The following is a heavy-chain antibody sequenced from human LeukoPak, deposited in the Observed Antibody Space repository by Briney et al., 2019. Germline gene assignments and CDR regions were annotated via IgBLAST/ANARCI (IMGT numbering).Heavy chain of an antibody. Sequence: GGSLRLSCAASGFTFSSYGMHWVRQAPGKGLEWVAFIRYDGSNKYYADSVKGRFTISRDNAKNSLYLQMNSLRAEDTAVYYCARVSVLWFGELFDTFDYWGQGTLVTVSS. J-gene: IGHJ4*02. V-gene: IGHV3-30*02. CDR1: GFTFSSYG. D-gene: IGHD3-10*01. CDR3: ARVSVLWFGELFDTFDY. CDR2: IRYDGSNK.